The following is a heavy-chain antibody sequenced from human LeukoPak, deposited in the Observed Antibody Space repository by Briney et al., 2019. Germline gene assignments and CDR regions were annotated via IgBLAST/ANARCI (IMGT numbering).Heavy chain of an antibody. D-gene: IGHD3-10*01. Sequence: SETLSLTCTVSGGSISSSSYYWGWIRQPPGKGLEWIGSIYYSGSTNYNPSLKSRVTISVDTSKNQFSLKLRSVTAADTAVYYCARGVYGSGRNTKLYYYYYYMDVWGKGTTVTISS. J-gene: IGHJ6*03. CDR3: ARGVYGSGRNTKLYYYYYYMDV. CDR1: GGSISSSSYY. CDR2: IYYSGST. V-gene: IGHV4-39*07.